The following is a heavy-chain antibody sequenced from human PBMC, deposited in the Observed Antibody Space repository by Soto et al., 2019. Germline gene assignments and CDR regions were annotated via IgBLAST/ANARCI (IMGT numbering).Heavy chain of an antibody. CDR3: ARRSSSWYFDY. D-gene: IGHD6-13*01. CDR2: ISGSDGST. J-gene: IGHJ4*02. CDR1: GFTFSSYA. V-gene: IGHV3-23*01. Sequence: EVQLLESGGGLVQPGGSLRLSCAASGFTFSSYAMSWVRQAPGKGLEWVSVISGSDGSTYYADSVKGRFTISRDNSKNTLNLQMNSLTAEDTAVYYCARRSSSWYFDYWGQGTLVTVSS.